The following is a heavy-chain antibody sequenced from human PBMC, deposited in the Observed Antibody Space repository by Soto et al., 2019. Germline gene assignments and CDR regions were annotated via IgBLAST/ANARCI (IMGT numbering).Heavy chain of an antibody. CDR1: GFSLTTRGVG. V-gene: IGHV2-5*02. CDR2: IYWDDDE. Sequence: QITLKESGPTLVKPTQTLTLTCTFSGFSLTTRGVGVGWIRRPPGKAMERLALIYWDDDEGYSPSLKSRLTISKDTSKNQVVLTMTTMHPVDTGTYYCAHRPRGYSYHFDYWGQGTLVTVSS. D-gene: IGHD5-18*01. J-gene: IGHJ4*02. CDR3: AHRPRGYSYHFDY.